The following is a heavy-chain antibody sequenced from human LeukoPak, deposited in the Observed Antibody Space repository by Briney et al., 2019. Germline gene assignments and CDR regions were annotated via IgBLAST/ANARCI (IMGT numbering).Heavy chain of an antibody. CDR2: FSGSGGDT. CDR3: ARDGSSGWYEGPFDY. J-gene: IGHJ4*02. CDR1: GFTFSSYW. V-gene: IGHV3-23*01. Sequence: GGSLRLSCAASGFTFSSYWMSWVRRAPGKGLEWVSAFSGSGGDTYYADSVKGRFTISRDNSKNTLYLQMNSLRAEDTAVYYCARDGSSGWYEGPFDYWGQGTLVTVSS. D-gene: IGHD6-19*01.